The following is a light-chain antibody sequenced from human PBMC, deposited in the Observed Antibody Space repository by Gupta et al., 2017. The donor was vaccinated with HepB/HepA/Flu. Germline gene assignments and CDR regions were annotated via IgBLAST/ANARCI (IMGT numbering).Light chain of an antibody. CDR2: LGS. CDR3: MQAIQTPLT. J-gene: IGKJ4*01. Sequence: DIVMTQSPLSLPVTPGEPASISCRSSQSLLHSNGYNYLHWYLQKPGQSPQLLIYLGSNRASGVPDRFSGSGSGTDFTLKISRVEAEDVGVYYCMQAIQTPLTFGGGTKVEIK. CDR1: QSLLHSNGYNY. V-gene: IGKV2-28*01.